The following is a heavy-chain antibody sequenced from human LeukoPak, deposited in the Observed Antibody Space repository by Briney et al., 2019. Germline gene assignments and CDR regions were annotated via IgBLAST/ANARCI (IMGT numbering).Heavy chain of an antibody. CDR1: GYTFTNYC. J-gene: IGHJ4*02. Sequence: ASVKVSCKASGYTFTNYCMHWVRQAPGQGLEWMGIINPSGGSTTYAQKFQGRVTMTRDTSTRTLYMELSSLRSDDTAVYYCARGDPFDYWGQGTLVTVSS. V-gene: IGHV1-46*01. CDR2: INPSGGST. CDR3: ARGDPFDY.